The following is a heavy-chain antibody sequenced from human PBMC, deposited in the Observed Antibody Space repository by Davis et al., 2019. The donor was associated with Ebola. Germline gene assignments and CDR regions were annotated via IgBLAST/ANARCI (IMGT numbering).Heavy chain of an antibody. Sequence: GGSLRLSCTDSVITFSSYAMTWVRQAPGKGLEWVSAISGSGGSTYYADSVKGRFTISRDNSKKTMYLQMNSLRAEDTAVYFCTRVLESHFDFWFFDLWGRGTLVTVSS. CDR1: VITFSSYA. D-gene: IGHD2/OR15-2a*01. V-gene: IGHV3-23*01. CDR3: TRVLESHFDFWFFDL. J-gene: IGHJ2*01. CDR2: ISGSGGST.